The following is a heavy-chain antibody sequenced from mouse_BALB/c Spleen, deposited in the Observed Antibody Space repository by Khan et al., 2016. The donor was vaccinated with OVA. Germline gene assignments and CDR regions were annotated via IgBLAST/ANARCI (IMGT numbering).Heavy chain of an antibody. J-gene: IGHJ3*01. CDR3: ARRNYFGYTFAY. CDR2: ISPGSGDT. V-gene: IGHV1-77*01. Sequence: QLQLVQSGAELARPGASVKLSCKASGYTFTDYYINWVKQRTGQGLVWIGEISPGSGDTYYNERFKGKATMTADKSSSTAYMQLSSLTSEASAVYFGARRNYFGYTFAYGGQGTLVTVSA. CDR1: GYTFTDYY. D-gene: IGHD1-2*01.